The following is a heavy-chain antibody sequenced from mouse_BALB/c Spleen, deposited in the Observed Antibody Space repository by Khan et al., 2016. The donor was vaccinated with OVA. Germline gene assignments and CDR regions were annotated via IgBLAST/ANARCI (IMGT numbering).Heavy chain of an antibody. CDR3: AREGYYGNYRAWFAY. Sequence: SGPELVKPGASVRISCKASGYTFTDYYINWMKQRPGQGLDWIGWIYPGNVNTKYNEKFKDKATLTADKSSSTAYMQLSSLTSEDSAVYFCAREGYYGNYRAWFAYWGQGTLVTVSA. D-gene: IGHD2-1*01. V-gene: IGHV1-84*01. J-gene: IGHJ3*01. CDR2: IYPGNVNT. CDR1: GYTFTDYY.